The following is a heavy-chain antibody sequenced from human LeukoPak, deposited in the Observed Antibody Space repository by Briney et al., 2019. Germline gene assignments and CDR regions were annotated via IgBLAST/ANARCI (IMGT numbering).Heavy chain of an antibody. CDR3: ARGGDFWGPGY. CDR1: GGSFSGYY. CDR2: INHSGST. Sequence: SETLSLTCAVYGGSFSGYYWSWIRQPPGKGLEWIGEINHSGSTNYSPSLKSRVTISVDTSKNQFSLKLSSVTAADTAVYYCARGGDFWGPGYWGQGTLVTVSS. J-gene: IGHJ4*02. V-gene: IGHV4-34*01. D-gene: IGHD3-3*01.